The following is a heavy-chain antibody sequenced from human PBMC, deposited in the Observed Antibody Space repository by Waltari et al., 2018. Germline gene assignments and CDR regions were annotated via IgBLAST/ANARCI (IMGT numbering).Heavy chain of an antibody. D-gene: IGHD1-26*01. CDR1: GFTFSTYW. J-gene: IGHJ4*02. Sequence: EVQLVESGGDLVQPGGALRLSCAASGFTFSTYWMSWVRQAPGKGVGGGANIKQDGSEKLYVDSVKGRFTISRDNARNSLYLQMNSLRGEDTAVYYCARVSWDTITRKGIDYWGLGTLVIVSS. V-gene: IGHV3-7*01. CDR2: IKQDGSEK. CDR3: ARVSWDTITRKGIDY.